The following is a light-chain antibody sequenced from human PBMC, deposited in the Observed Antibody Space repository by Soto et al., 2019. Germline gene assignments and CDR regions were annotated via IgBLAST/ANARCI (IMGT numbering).Light chain of an antibody. CDR1: PGISNY. J-gene: IGKJ1*01. V-gene: IGKV1-27*01. Sequence: QMTQSPSSLSASVGDRVTITCRASPGISNYLAWYQHKPGKVPKLLIYSASTLQSGVPSRFSGSGSGTDFTLTISSLQPEDVATYYCQKYNSAPRTFGQGTKVEIK. CDR3: QKYNSAPRT. CDR2: SAS.